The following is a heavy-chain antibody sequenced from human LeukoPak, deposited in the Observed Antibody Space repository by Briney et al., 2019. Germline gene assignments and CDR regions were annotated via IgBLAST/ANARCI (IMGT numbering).Heavy chain of an antibody. J-gene: IGHJ4*02. CDR2: INHSGST. Sequence: PSETLSLTCAVYGGAFSGYYWSWIRQPPGKGLEWIWEINHSGSTNYNPSLKSRVTISVDTSKNQFSLKLSSVTAADTAVYYCARGLIVATTNDYFDYWGQGTLVTVSS. CDR3: ARGLIVATTNDYFDY. V-gene: IGHV4-34*01. D-gene: IGHD5-12*01. CDR1: GGAFSGYY.